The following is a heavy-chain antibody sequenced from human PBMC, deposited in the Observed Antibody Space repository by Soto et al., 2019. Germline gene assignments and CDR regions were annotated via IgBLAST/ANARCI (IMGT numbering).Heavy chain of an antibody. CDR1: GFTFSSYS. CDR3: ARGRCGGGSCYSVRAPFDL. V-gene: IGHV3-21*01. J-gene: IGHJ2*01. Sequence: GGSLRLSCAASGFTFSSYSMNWVRQAPGKGLEWVSSISSSSSYIYYADSVKGRFTISRDNAKNSLYLQMNSLRAEDTAAYYCARGRCGGGSCYSVRAPFDLWGRGTLVTVSS. CDR2: ISSSSSYI. D-gene: IGHD2-15*01.